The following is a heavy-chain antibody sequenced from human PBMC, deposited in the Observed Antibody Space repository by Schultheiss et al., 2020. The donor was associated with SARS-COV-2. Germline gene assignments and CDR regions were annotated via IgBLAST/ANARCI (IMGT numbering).Heavy chain of an antibody. Sequence: ASVKVSCKTSGYTFTGYYIHWMRQAPGQGLEWMGWINPNSAGTNYPQKFQGRVTMTRDTSISTAYMELSRLRSDDTAVYYCRSYSGSYGAFDIWGQGTMVTVSS. D-gene: IGHD1-26*01. CDR1: GYTFTGYY. CDR3: RSYSGSYGAFDI. J-gene: IGHJ3*02. V-gene: IGHV1-2*02. CDR2: INPNSAGT.